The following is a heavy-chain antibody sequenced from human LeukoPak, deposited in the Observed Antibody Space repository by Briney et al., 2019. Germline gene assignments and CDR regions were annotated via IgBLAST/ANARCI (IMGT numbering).Heavy chain of an antibody. D-gene: IGHD3-10*01. J-gene: IGHJ6*03. V-gene: IGHV4-39*01. CDR2: IYYSGST. CDR1: GGSISSSSYY. CDR3: ARLPGAAEYYYGSGSYSFRYYYMDV. Sequence: SETLSLTCTVSGGSISSSSYYWGWIRQPPGKGLEWIGSIYYSGSTYYNPSLKSRVTISVDTSKNQFSLKLSSETAADTAVYYCARLPGAAEYYYGSGSYSFRYYYMDVWGKGTTVTISS.